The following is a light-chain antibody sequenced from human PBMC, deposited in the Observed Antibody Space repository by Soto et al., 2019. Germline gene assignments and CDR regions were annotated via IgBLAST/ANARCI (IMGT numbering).Light chain of an antibody. CDR1: QSVSKSY. CDR2: GTS. J-gene: IGKJ5*01. V-gene: IGKV3-20*01. CDR3: QQYGNSPIT. Sequence: EIVLTQSPGTLSLSPGERATLYCRASQSVSKSYLAWYQQKPGQAPRLXIYGTSSRATGIPDRFSGSGSGTEFTLTISRLEPEDFAVYYCQQYGNSPITFGQGTRLEIK.